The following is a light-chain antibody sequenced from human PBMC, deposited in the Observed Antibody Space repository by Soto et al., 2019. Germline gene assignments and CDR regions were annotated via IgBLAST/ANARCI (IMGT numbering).Light chain of an antibody. J-gene: IGKJ1*01. CDR1: QSVSSSY. CDR2: GAS. CDR3: QQYNNWPPWT. Sequence: EIVLTQSPGTLSLSPGERATLSCRASQSVSSSYLAWYQQKPGQAPRLLIYGASSRATGIPDRFSGSGSGTDFTLTISRLEPEDFAVYYRQQYNNWPPWTFGQGTKVEIK. V-gene: IGKV3-20*01.